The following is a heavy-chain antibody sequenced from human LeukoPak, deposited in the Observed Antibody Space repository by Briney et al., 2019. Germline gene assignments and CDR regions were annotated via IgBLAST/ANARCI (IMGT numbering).Heavy chain of an antibody. CDR1: GFTFSTYE. J-gene: IGHJ5*02. Sequence: PGGSLRLSCGASGFTFSTYEMNWVRQAPGKGLEWVSYIGSSGLTMFYADSVKGRFTTSRDNAKNSLHLQMNSLRAEDTAVYYCTRRAEWGYWFDPWGQGTLVTVSS. D-gene: IGHD1-26*01. V-gene: IGHV3-48*03. CDR2: IGSSGLTM. CDR3: TRRAEWGYWFDP.